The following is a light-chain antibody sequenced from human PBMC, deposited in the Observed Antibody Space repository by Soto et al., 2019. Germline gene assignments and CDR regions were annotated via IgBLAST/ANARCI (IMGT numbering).Light chain of an antibody. J-gene: IGKJ4*01. CDR1: QGISSY. Sequence: DIQLTQSPSFLSASVGDRVTITCRASQGISSYLAWYQQKPGKAPKLLIYAASTLQSGVPSRFSGSGSVTDFTLSISSLQPEDVATYYCEQLNSYPFLTFGGGTKVEIK. CDR2: AAS. V-gene: IGKV1-9*01. CDR3: EQLNSYPFLT.